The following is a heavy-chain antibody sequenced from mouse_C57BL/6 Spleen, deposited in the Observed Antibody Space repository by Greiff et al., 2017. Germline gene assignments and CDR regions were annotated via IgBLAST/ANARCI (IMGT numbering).Heavy chain of an antibody. V-gene: IGHV1-52*01. CDR2: IDPSDSET. CDR1: GYTFTSYW. D-gene: IGHD2-5*01. Sequence: QVQLKQPGAELVRPGSSVKLSCKASGYTFTSYWMHWVKQRPIQGLEWIGNIDPSDSETHYNQKFKDKATLTVDKSSSTAYMQLSSLTSEDSAVYYFARKGSNYYYFDYWGQGTTLTVSS. CDR3: ARKGSNYYYFDY. J-gene: IGHJ2*01.